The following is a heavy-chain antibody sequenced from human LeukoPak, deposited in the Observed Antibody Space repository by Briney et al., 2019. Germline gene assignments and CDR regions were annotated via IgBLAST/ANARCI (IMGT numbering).Heavy chain of an antibody. D-gene: IGHD3-22*01. CDR3: ATAQKGNYYDSSGYPYLKGDDAFDI. J-gene: IGHJ3*02. CDR1: GYTLTELS. Sequence: GASVMVSCKVSGYTLTELSMHWVRQVPGKGLEWMGGFDPEDGETIYAQKFQGRVTMTEDTSTDTAYMELSSLRSEDTAVYYCATAQKGNYYDSSGYPYLKGDDAFDIWGQGTMVTVSS. V-gene: IGHV1-24*01. CDR2: FDPEDGET.